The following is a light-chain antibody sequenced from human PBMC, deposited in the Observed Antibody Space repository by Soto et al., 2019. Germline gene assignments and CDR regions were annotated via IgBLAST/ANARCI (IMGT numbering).Light chain of an antibody. CDR2: GAS. CDR3: QQCNDWPPGT. Sequence: IVMTQSPATLSVSPGERVTLSCRASQSISSNLAWYQHKPGQAPRLLIYGASTRATGIPARFSGSGSGTEFTLTISSLQSEDFAVYYCQQCNDWPPGTFGQGTRVEIK. CDR1: QSISSN. V-gene: IGKV3-15*01. J-gene: IGKJ1*01.